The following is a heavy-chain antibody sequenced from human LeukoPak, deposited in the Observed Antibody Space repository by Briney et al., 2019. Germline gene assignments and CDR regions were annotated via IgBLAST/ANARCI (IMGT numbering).Heavy chain of an antibody. D-gene: IGHD3-10*01. CDR2: INPSGGST. V-gene: IGHV1-46*01. CDR1: GYTFTSYY. Sequence: ASVKDSCKATGYTFTSYYMHWVRQAPVKGLEWMGIINPSGGSTSYAQKFQGRVTMTRDTSTSTVYMELSSLRSEDTAVYYCARDRGHYYGSGMKRPGRFDYWGQGTLVTVSS. CDR3: ARDRGHYYGSGMKRPGRFDY. J-gene: IGHJ4*02.